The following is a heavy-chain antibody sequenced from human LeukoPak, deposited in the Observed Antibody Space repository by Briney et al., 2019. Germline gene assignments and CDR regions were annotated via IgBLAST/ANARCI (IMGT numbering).Heavy chain of an antibody. CDR1: GFTVRSNY. Sequence: GGSLRLSCVASGFTVRSNYMSWVRQAPGRGLEWVSVVYSGGTTYYADSVKGRFTISRDNSKNALYLQMNSLRAEDTAVYYCARVKVAVAGIGWFDPWGQGSLVTVSS. CDR3: ARVKVAVAGIGWFDP. V-gene: IGHV3-53*01. J-gene: IGHJ5*02. CDR2: VYSGGTT. D-gene: IGHD6-13*01.